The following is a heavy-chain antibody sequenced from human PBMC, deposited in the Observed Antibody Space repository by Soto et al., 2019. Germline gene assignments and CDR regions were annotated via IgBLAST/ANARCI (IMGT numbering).Heavy chain of an antibody. CDR2: ISSSGSTI. Sequence: GGSLRLSCAASGFTFSSYEMNWVRQAPGKGLEWVSYISSSGSTIYYADSVKGRFTISRDNAKNSLYLQMNSLRAEDTAVYYCARDGGYSGYDYAFDIWGQGTMVTVSS. CDR1: GFTFSSYE. CDR3: ARDGGYSGYDYAFDI. D-gene: IGHD5-12*01. V-gene: IGHV3-48*03. J-gene: IGHJ3*02.